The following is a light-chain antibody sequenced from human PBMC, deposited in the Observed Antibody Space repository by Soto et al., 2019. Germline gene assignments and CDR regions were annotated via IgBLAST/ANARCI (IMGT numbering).Light chain of an antibody. CDR3: CSYAYTFSV. Sequence: QSVLTQPASVSGSPGQSITISCIGTSTDVGSYNLFSWYQQHPGKAPNLIIYEGTKRPAGVSNRFSGSKSGNTASLTVSGLQAEDEADYFCCSYAYTFSVFGGGTKLTVL. J-gene: IGLJ3*02. V-gene: IGLV2-23*01. CDR2: EGT. CDR1: STDVGSYNL.